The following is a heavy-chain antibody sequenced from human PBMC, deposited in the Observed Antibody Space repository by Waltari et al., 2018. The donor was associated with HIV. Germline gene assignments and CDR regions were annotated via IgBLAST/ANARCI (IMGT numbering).Heavy chain of an antibody. V-gene: IGHV3-74*01. CDR1: GFSFSDSW. CDR3: PSAKCLWIYVLVR. Sequence: EVQLVESGGGLVQPGGSLRLSCTTSGFSFSDSWMHWVRPSPGKGLVGLSRIDSAVKLIAYASAENGLSPISRDLPKNTLYLQLNSLGVAYTAVYRCPSAKCLWIYVLVRGGQGTLVTVAS. J-gene: IGHJ4*02. D-gene: IGHD6-6*01. CDR2: IDSAVKLI.